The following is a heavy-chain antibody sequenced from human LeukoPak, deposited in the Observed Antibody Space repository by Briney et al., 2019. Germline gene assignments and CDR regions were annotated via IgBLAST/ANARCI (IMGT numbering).Heavy chain of an antibody. V-gene: IGHV1-18*01. Sequence: ASVKVSCNASGYTFTSYGISWVRQAPGQGLEWMGWISAYNGNTNYAQKLQGRVTMTTDTSTSTAYMELRSLRSDDTAVYYCARDYLGSGSWPRLYWGQGTLVTVSS. CDR2: ISAYNGNT. D-gene: IGHD6-13*01. J-gene: IGHJ4*02. CDR1: GYTFTSYG. CDR3: ARDYLGSGSWPRLY.